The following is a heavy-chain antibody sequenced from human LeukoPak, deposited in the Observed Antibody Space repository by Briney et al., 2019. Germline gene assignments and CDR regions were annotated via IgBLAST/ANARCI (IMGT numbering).Heavy chain of an antibody. J-gene: IGHJ4*02. CDR2: MNPNSGGT. V-gene: IGHV1-2*02. D-gene: IGHD3-9*01. CDR3: ARTYYDILPYDY. CDR1: GYTFTSYD. Sequence: ASVKVSCKASGYTFTSYDINWVRQATGQGLEWMGWMNPNSGGTNYAQKFQGRVTMTRDTSISTAYMELSRLRSDDTAVYYCARTYYDILPYDYWGQGTLVTVSS.